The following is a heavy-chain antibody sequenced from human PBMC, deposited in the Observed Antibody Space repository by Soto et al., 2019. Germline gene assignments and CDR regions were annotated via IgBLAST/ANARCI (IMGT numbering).Heavy chain of an antibody. J-gene: IGHJ3*02. CDR1: GFTFSSYA. V-gene: IGHV3-23*01. CDR3: AKVRGGTIFGDTAGAFDI. D-gene: IGHD3-3*01. CDR2: ISGSGGST. Sequence: GGSLRLSCAASGFTFSSYAMSWVRQAPGKGLEWVSAISGSGGSTYYADSVKGRFTISRDNSKNTLYLQMNSLRAEDTAVYYCAKVRGGTIFGDTAGAFDIWGQGTMVTVSS.